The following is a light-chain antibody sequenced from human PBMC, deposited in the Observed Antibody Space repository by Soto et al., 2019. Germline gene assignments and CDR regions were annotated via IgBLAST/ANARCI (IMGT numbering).Light chain of an antibody. CDR2: DVS. Sequence: QSALTQPASVSGSPGQSITISCTGTSSDVGGYNYVSWYQQHPGKAPKLMIYDVSNRPSGVSNRFSGSKSGNTASLTISGLQVEDAAEYYCGSYTSSSTLHVVFGGGTKLTV. V-gene: IGLV2-14*01. CDR1: SSDVGGYNY. CDR3: GSYTSSSTLHVV. J-gene: IGLJ2*01.